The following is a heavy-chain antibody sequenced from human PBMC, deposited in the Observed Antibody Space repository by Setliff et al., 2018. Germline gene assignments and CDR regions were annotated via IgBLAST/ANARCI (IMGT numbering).Heavy chain of an antibody. CDR2: IRSKADKYAT. Sequence: GESLKISCAASGFTFGGSEIHWVRQASGKGLEWVGRIRSKADKYATDYGASAKGRFIISRDDSKKTAYLQMSSLRAEDTAMYYCLLPCTSGWYNWVDPWGQGTLVTVSS. CDR1: GFTFGGSE. J-gene: IGHJ5*02. D-gene: IGHD6-19*01. CDR3: LLPCTSGWYNWVDP. V-gene: IGHV3-73*01.